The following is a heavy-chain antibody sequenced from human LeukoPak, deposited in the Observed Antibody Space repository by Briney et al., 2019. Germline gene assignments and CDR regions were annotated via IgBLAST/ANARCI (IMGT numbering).Heavy chain of an antibody. V-gene: IGHV3-30*04. CDR1: GFTFSSYA. D-gene: IGHD3-22*01. J-gene: IGHJ4*02. CDR2: ISYDGSNK. CDR3: AKDNGTMIAVFDY. Sequence: GGSLRLSCAASGFTFSSYAMHWVRQAPGKGLEWVAVISYDGSNKYYADSVKGRFTISRDNSKNTLYLQMNSLRAEDTAVYYCAKDNGTMIAVFDYWGQGTLVTVSS.